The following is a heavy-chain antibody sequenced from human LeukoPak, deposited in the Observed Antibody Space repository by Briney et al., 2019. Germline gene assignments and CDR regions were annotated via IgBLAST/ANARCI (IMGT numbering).Heavy chain of an antibody. J-gene: IGHJ5*02. CDR2: ISGSGGVT. CDR1: RFTFSSYA. V-gene: IGHV3-23*01. CDR3: ATRPDYGDYEP. D-gene: IGHD4-17*01. Sequence: GGSLRLSCAASRFTFSSYAMSWVRQAPGKGLEWVSAISGSGGVTYYADSVKGRFTISRDNSNNTLYLQMNSLRAEDTAVYYCATRPDYGDYEPWGQGTLVTVSS.